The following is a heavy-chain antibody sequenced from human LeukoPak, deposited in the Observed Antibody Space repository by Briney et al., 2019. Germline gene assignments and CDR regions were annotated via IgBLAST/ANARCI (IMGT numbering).Heavy chain of an antibody. J-gene: IGHJ4*02. Sequence: GGSLRLSCAASGFTFDDYGMSWVRHAPGKGVEWVSGINWNGGRRVYADSVKGRLNISRDNAKNSLYLQMNSLRAEDTALYYCASLRGDYVGNDFDYWGQGTLVTVSS. V-gene: IGHV3-20*04. D-gene: IGHD4-23*01. CDR2: INWNGGRR. CDR3: ASLRGDYVGNDFDY. CDR1: GFTFDDYG.